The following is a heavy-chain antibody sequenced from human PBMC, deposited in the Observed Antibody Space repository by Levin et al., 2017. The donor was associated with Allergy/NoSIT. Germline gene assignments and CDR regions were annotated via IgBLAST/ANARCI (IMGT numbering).Heavy chain of an antibody. D-gene: IGHD6-19*01. CDR2: ISTKTGIP. CDR3: ANEIEVAGSKAMEV. CDR1: GYSFTNYA. J-gene: IGHJ6*02. Sequence: ASVKVSCKASGYSFTNYAVNWLRQAPGQGPEWMGWISTKTGIPRYAQGFRGRFVFSLDTSVSTANLQISSLKAEDSAVYYCANEIEVAGSKAMEVWGQGTTVTVSS. V-gene: IGHV7-4-1*02.